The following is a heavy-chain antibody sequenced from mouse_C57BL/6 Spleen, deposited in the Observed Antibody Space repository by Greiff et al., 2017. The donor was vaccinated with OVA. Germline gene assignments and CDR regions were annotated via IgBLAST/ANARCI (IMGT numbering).Heavy chain of an antibody. Sequence: VQLQQSGAELVRPGASVTLSCKASGYTFTDYEMHWVKQTPVHGLEWIGAIDPETGGTASNQKFKGQAILTADKSSSKAYMELRGLTSEDSAVYYCTRRDYYGSVACFAYWGQGTLVTVSA. CDR3: TRRDYYGSVACFAY. CDR1: GYTFTDYE. J-gene: IGHJ3*01. V-gene: IGHV1-15*01. D-gene: IGHD1-1*01. CDR2: IDPETGGT.